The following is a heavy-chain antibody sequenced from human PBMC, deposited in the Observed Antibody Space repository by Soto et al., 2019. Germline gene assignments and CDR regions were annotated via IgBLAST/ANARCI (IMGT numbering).Heavy chain of an antibody. V-gene: IGHV5-51*01. Sequence: GESLKISCKGSGYSFTSYWIGWVRQMPGKGLEGMGIIYPGDSDTRYSPSFQGQVTISADKSISTAYLQWSSLKASDTAMYYCARHRYCSSTSCYDDNYYYGMDVWGQGNTVTVSS. CDR3: ARHRYCSSTSCYDDNYYYGMDV. D-gene: IGHD2-2*01. J-gene: IGHJ6*02. CDR2: IYPGDSDT. CDR1: GYSFTSYW.